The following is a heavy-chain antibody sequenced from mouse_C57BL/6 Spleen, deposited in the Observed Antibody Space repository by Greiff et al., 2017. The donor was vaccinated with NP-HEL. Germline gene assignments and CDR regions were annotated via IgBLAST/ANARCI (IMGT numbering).Heavy chain of an antibody. J-gene: IGHJ3*01. Sequence: VQLQQSGPELVKPGASVKIPCKASGYTFTDYNMDWVKQSHGKSLEWIGDINPNNGGTIYNQKFKGKATLTVDKSSSTAYMERRSLTSEDTAVYYCAREGGSGPFAYWGQGTLVTVSA. CDR3: AREGGSGPFAY. D-gene: IGHD3-2*02. CDR1: GYTFTDYN. CDR2: INPNNGGT. V-gene: IGHV1-18*01.